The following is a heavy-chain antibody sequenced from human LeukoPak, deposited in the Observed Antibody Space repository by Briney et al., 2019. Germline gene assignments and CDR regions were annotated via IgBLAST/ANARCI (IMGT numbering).Heavy chain of an antibody. CDR2: INPNSGDT. J-gene: IGHJ4*02. Sequence: ASVKVSFKASGYTFTGYYMHWVRQAPGQGLQWMGWINPNSGDTHFPQKFQGRVTMTTDTSITTAYMELSRLRSDDTAVYYCTRDRGYDYFFDYWGQGTLVTVSS. CDR3: TRDRGYDYFFDY. D-gene: IGHD5-12*01. CDR1: GYTFTGYY. V-gene: IGHV1-2*02.